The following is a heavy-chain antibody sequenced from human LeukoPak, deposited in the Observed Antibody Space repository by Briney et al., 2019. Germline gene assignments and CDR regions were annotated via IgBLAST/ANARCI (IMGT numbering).Heavy chain of an antibody. Sequence: SETLSLTCTVSGGSISSGDYYWSWIRQPPGKGLEWIGYICYSGSTYYNPSLKSRVTISVDTSKNQFSLKLSSVTAADTAVYYCARGSYDFWSGPIWGQGTMVTVSS. D-gene: IGHD3-3*01. CDR3: ARGSYDFWSGPI. J-gene: IGHJ3*02. CDR2: ICYSGST. V-gene: IGHV4-30-4*08. CDR1: GGSISSGDYY.